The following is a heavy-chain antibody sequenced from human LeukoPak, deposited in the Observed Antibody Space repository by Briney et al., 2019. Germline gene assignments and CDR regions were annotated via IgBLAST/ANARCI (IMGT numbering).Heavy chain of an antibody. CDR3: ARVLAGSYYYYYTLDV. Sequence: GGSLRLSCAASGFTFSTYSMHWVRPAPGKGLEWVSCISIRNSYIDYADSVSGQFHISSDDAKNSMYLQMNSLRAEDTAVYYCARVLAGSYYYYYTLDVWGQGTTVTVSS. D-gene: IGHD6-19*01. CDR2: ISIRNSYI. J-gene: IGHJ6*02. V-gene: IGHV3-21*01. CDR1: GFTFSTYS.